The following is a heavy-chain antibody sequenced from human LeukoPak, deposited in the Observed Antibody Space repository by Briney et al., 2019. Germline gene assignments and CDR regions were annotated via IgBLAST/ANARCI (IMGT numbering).Heavy chain of an antibody. V-gene: IGHV4-30-4*01. D-gene: IGHD4-17*01. CDR2: IYYSGST. J-gene: IGHJ4*02. Sequence: PSETLSLTCTVSGGSISSGNYYWRWIRQPPGKGLEWIGYIYYSGSTYYNPSLKSRVTISVDTSKNQFSLKLSSVTAADTAVYYCARVRGDYIDYWGQGTLVTVSS. CDR1: GGSISSGNYY. CDR3: ARVRGDYIDY.